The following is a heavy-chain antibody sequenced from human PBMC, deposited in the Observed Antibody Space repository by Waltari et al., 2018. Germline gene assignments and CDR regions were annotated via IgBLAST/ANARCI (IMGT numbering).Heavy chain of an antibody. CDR3: ARLGGDENDYGDYFYYYYYGMDV. J-gene: IGHJ6*02. CDR1: GYTFTSYA. V-gene: IGHV7-4-1*02. Sequence: QVQLVQSGSELKKPGASVKVSCKASGYTFTSYAMNWVRQAPGQGLEWMGWINTNTGNPTYAQGFTGRFVFSLDTSVSTAYLQISSLKAEDTAVYYCARLGGDENDYGDYFYYYYYGMDVWGQGTTVTVSS. CDR2: INTNTGNP. D-gene: IGHD4-17*01.